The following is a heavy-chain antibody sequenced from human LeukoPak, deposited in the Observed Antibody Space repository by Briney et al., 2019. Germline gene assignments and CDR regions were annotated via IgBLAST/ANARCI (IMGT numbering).Heavy chain of an antibody. CDR3: ARTRARGYSYGFFDY. V-gene: IGHV4-34*01. D-gene: IGHD5-18*01. CDR1: GGSFCGYY. Sequence: KTSETLSLTCAAYGGSFCGYYWSWIRQPPGKGLEWIGEINHSGSTNYNPSLKSRVTISVDTSKNQFSLKLSSVTAADTAVYYCARTRARGYSYGFFDYWGQGTLVTVSS. CDR2: INHSGST. J-gene: IGHJ4*02.